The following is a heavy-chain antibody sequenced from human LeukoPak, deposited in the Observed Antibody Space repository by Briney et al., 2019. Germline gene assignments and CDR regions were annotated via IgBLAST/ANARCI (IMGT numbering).Heavy chain of an antibody. Sequence: GESLRLSCVASGFTYSSSGMHWVRQAPGKGLVWVSRINSGGTSATYADSVRGRFTISRDNAKNTLYLQKNSLRAEDTAVYYCARGLGGVWNNFDYWGQGTLVTVSS. V-gene: IGHV3-74*01. CDR3: ARGLGGVWNNFDY. CDR2: INSGGTSA. D-gene: IGHD1/OR15-1a*01. J-gene: IGHJ4*02. CDR1: GFTYSSSG.